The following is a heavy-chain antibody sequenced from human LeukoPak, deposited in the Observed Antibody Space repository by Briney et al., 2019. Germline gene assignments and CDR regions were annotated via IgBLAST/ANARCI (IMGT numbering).Heavy chain of an antibody. CDR1: GYTFTSYG. CDR3: ARRMNYYGRYYYMDV. J-gene: IGHJ6*03. CDR2: ISAYNGNT. D-gene: IGHD3-10*01. V-gene: IGHV1-18*01. Sequence: GASVKVSCKASGYTFTSYGISWVRQAPGQGLEWMGWISAYNGNTNYAQKLQGRVTMTTDTSTSTAYMELRSLRSDDTAVYYCARRMNYYGRYYYMDVWGKGTTVTVSS.